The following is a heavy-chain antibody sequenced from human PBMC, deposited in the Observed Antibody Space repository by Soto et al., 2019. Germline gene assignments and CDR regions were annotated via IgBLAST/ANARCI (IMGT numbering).Heavy chain of an antibody. CDR3: AREQMVRGVIMAFDY. J-gene: IGHJ4*02. Sequence: SVKVSCKASGGTFSSYTISWVRQAPGQGLEWMGRIIPILGIANYAQKFQGRVTITADKSTSTAYMELSSLRSEDTAVYYCAREQMVRGVIMAFDYWGQGTLVTVSS. D-gene: IGHD3-10*01. CDR2: IIPILGIA. CDR1: GGTFSSYT. V-gene: IGHV1-69*04.